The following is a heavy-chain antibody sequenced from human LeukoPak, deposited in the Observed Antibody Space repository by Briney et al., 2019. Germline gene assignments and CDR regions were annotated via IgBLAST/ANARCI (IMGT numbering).Heavy chain of an antibody. CDR1: GGTFSSYA. CDR2: IIPIFGTA. V-gene: IGHV1-69*01. D-gene: IGHD6-19*01. CDR3: ASRALGYSSGWYHY. Sequence: VASVKVSCKASGGTFSSYAISWVRQAPGQGLEWTGGIIPIFGTANYAQKFQGRVTITADESTSTAYMELSSLRSEDTAVYYCASRALGYSSGWYHYWGQGTLVTVSS. J-gene: IGHJ4*02.